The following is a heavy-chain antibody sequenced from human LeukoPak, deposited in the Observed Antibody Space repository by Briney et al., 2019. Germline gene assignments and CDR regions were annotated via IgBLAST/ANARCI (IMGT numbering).Heavy chain of an antibody. CDR1: GYTFTGYY. Sequence: GASVKVSCKASGYTFTGYYMHWVRQAPGQGLERMGIINPSGGSTSYAQKFQGRVTMTRDTSTSTVYMELSSLRSEDTAVYYCATSRQLWLQSGPYWGQGTLVTVSS. D-gene: IGHD5-18*01. J-gene: IGHJ4*02. CDR3: ATSRQLWLQSGPY. V-gene: IGHV1-46*01. CDR2: INPSGGST.